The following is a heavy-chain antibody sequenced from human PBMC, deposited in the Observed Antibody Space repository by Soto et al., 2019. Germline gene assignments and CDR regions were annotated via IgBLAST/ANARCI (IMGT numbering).Heavy chain of an antibody. V-gene: IGHV1-69*01. J-gene: IGHJ5*02. D-gene: IGHD3-10*01. CDR2: IIPMYGPA. CDR3: ARVTSMVRGVIDNWFDP. CDR1: GGTFSSYA. Sequence: QVPMVQSGAEVQKPGASVTVSCKASGGTFSSYAIHWVRQAPGQGLEWMGGIIPMYGPAKYAQRFQGRVTITADESTTTGYMELTSLTSQDTAVYYCARVTSMVRGVIDNWFDPWGHGTLVTVAS.